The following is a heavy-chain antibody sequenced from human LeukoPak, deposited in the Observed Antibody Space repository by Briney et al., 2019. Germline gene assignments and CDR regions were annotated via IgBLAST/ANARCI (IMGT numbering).Heavy chain of an antibody. D-gene: IGHD3-10*01. V-gene: IGHV3-30*02. CDR2: IRYDGSNK. CDR1: GFTFKNFG. J-gene: IGHJ4*02. Sequence: GGSLRLSCAASGFTFKNFGMHWVRQVPGKGLEWVAFIRYDGSNKYYADSVKGRFSISRDNSKNVLDLQLNSLRPEDTAFYYCAKVLTYYPGSGSYYPDFWGQGTLVTVSS. CDR3: AKVLTYYPGSGSYYPDF.